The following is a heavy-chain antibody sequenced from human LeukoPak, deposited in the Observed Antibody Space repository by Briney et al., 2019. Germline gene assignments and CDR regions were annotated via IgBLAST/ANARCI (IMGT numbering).Heavy chain of an antibody. CDR1: GFTFDDYA. CDR3: ARGGGLDV. CDR2: ISWNSGSI. J-gene: IGHJ6*02. D-gene: IGHD3-16*01. Sequence: PGRSLRLSGAASGFTFDDYAMHWVRQAPGKGLEWVSGISWNSGSIGYADSVKGRFTISRDNAKNSLYLQMSNLRAEDTAVYFCARGGGLDVWGQGATVTVSS. V-gene: IGHV3-9*01.